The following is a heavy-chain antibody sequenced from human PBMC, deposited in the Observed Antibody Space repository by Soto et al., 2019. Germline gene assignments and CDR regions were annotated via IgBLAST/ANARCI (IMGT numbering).Heavy chain of an antibody. Sequence: EGSLRLSCAAPGFTFSNAWMSWVRQAPGKGLEWVGRIKSKTDGGTTDYAAPVKGRFTISRDDSKNTLYLQMNSLKTEDTAVYYCTLYYDILTVGYGMDVWGQGTTVTVSS. D-gene: IGHD3-9*01. J-gene: IGHJ6*02. CDR2: IKSKTDGGTT. CDR3: TLYYDILTVGYGMDV. V-gene: IGHV3-15*01. CDR1: GFTFSNAW.